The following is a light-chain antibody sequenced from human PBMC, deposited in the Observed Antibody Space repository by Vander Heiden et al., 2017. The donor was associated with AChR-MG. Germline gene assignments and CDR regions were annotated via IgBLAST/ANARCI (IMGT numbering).Light chain of an antibody. CDR3: MQALQTSYS. CDR2: LGS. J-gene: IGKJ2*03. Sequence: EIVMTQSPLSLPVTPGEPASISCRSSQSLLHNNGYNYLDWYLQKPGQSPQLLIYLGSNRASGVPDRFSGSGSGTDFTLKISRVEAEDVGVYYCMQALQTSYSFGQRTRLEI. CDR1: QSLLHNNGYNY. V-gene: IGKV2-28*01.